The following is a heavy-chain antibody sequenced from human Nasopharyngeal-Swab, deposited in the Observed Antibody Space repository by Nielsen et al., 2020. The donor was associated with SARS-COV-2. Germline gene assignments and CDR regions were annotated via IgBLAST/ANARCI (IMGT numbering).Heavy chain of an antibody. CDR1: GVSIISSIYY. CDR3: AREPPPPVRYFDWLLTPYVDY. V-gene: IGHV4-39*02. J-gene: IGHJ4*02. CDR2: IYYSGST. Sequence: SETLSLTCTVSGVSIISSIYYWGWIRQPPGKGLEWIGSIYYSGSTYYNPSLKSRVTISVDTSKNQFSLKLSSVTAADTAVYYCAREPPPPVRYFDWLLTPYVDYWGQGTLVTVAS. D-gene: IGHD3-9*01.